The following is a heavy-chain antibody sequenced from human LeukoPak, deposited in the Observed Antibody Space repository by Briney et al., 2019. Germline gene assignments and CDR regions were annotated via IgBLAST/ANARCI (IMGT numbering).Heavy chain of an antibody. CDR1: GGSISSYY. V-gene: IGHV4-59*08. D-gene: IGHD3-3*01. CDR2: IYYSGST. CDR3: ASGHYDFWSGYLFDY. J-gene: IGHJ4*02. Sequence: SETLSLTCTVSGGSISSYYWSWIRQPPGKGLEWIGYIYYSGSTNYNPSLKSRVTISVDTSKNQFSLKLSSVTAADTAVYYCASGHYDFWSGYLFDYWGQGTLVTVSS.